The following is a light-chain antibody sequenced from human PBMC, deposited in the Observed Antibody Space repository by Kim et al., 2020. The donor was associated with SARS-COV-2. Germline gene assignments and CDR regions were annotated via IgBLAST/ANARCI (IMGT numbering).Light chain of an antibody. CDR2: NVS. CDR3: SSYSATSTLVL. V-gene: IGLV2-14*03. Sequence: QSVVTQPASVSGSLGQSITFSCTGTRDDIGDFDFVSWYQQHPGNAPKLLLYNVSQRPSGVSDRFSGSKSGNTASLTISGLQTADEADYYCSSYSATSTLVLFGGGTQLTVL. J-gene: IGLJ7*01. CDR1: RDDIGDFDF.